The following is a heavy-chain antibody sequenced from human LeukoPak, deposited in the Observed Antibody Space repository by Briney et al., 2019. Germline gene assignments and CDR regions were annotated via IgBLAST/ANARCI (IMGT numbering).Heavy chain of an antibody. D-gene: IGHD1-1*01. V-gene: IGHV1-18*01. J-gene: IGHJ3*02. CDR2: ISAYNGNT. CDR1: GGTFSSYG. Sequence: GSVKVSCKASGGTFSSYGISWVRQAPGQGLEWVGRISAYNGNTNYAQKLQGRVTMTTETSTSTAYMELRSLRSDDTAVYYCARDRFLLEVQLERLDDAFDIWGQGTMVTVSS. CDR3: ARDRFLLEVQLERLDDAFDI.